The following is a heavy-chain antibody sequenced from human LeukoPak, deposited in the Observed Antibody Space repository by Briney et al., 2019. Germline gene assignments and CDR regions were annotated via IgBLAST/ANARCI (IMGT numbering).Heavy chain of an antibody. D-gene: IGHD3-22*01. CDR2: TSSSSSYT. CDR3: ARGAYYYDSSRSGAFDI. CDR1: GFTFSDYY. J-gene: IGHJ3*02. Sequence: GWSLRLSCAASGFTFSDYYMSWIRQAPGKGLEWVSSTSSSSSYTNYAVSVKGRFTISRDNAKNSLYLQMNSLRAEDTAVYYCARGAYYYDSSRSGAFDIWGQGTMVTVSS. V-gene: IGHV3-11*05.